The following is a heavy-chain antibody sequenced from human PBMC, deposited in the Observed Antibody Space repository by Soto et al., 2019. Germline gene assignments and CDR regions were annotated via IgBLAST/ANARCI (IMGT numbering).Heavy chain of an antibody. CDR1: GFTFDDYA. CDR2: ISWNSGSI. J-gene: IGHJ3*02. V-gene: IGHV3-9*01. CDR3: AKDMDQGWLSPDIVVVVAYAFDI. Sequence: GGSLRLSCAASGFTFDDYAMHWVRQAPGKGLEWVSGISWNSGSIGYADSVKGRFTISRDNAKNSLYLQMNSLRAEDTALYYCAKDMDQGWLSPDIVVVVAYAFDIWGQGTMVTVSS. D-gene: IGHD2-15*01.